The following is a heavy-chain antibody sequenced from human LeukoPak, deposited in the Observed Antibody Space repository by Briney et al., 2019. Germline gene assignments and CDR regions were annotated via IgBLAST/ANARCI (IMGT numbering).Heavy chain of an antibody. CDR1: GFTFSSYS. J-gene: IGHJ4*02. CDR3: AKDRGY. CDR2: ISISGDST. Sequence: GGSLRLSCAASGFTFSSYSMNWVCQAPGKGLEWVSAISISGDSTYYADSVKGRFTISRDNSKNTLYLQMNSLRGEDTAIYYCAKDRGYWGQGTLVTVSS. V-gene: IGHV3-23*01.